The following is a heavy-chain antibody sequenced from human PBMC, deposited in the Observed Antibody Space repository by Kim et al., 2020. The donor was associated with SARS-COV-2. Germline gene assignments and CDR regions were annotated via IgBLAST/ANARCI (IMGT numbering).Heavy chain of an antibody. CDR1: GDSVSSNSAA. V-gene: IGHV6-1*01. CDR2: TYYRSKWYN. J-gene: IGHJ4*02. Sequence: SQTLSLTCAISGDSVSSNSAAWSWFRQPPSSGLEWLGRTYYRSKWYNDYVAFVRSRITINSDTSKNQFSLQLSSVTPEDTAVYYCAREATGGLDYFDYWGQGTLVTVSS. D-gene: IGHD1-26*01. CDR3: AREATGGLDYFDY.